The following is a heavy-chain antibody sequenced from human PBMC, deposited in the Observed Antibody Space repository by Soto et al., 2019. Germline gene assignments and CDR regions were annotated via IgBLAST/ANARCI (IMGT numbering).Heavy chain of an antibody. CDR3: AQVVRYDAHVGIDS. CDR1: GFTIRSYA. V-gene: IGHV3-23*01. CDR2: ISDAGGDT. J-gene: IGHJ4*02. D-gene: IGHD3-16*01. Sequence: EVQLLESGGGLVQPGGSLRLSCGASGFTIRSYAMTWVRQAPGKGLEWVSGISDAGGDTYYADSVKGGYTIARDNSKNPLYLQMNSMRVENTYAYFCAQVVRYDAHVGIDSGGQGTLVTVSS.